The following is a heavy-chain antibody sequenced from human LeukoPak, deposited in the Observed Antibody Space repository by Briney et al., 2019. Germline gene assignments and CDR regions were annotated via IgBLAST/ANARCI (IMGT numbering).Heavy chain of an antibody. CDR1: GGTFSSYA. D-gene: IGHD5-18*01. V-gene: IGHV1-69*05. Sequence: SVKVSCKASGGTFSSYAISWVRQAPGQGLEWMGGIIPIFGTANYAQKFQGRVTITTDESTSTAYMELSSLRSEDTAVYYCARVAYSYGYEEDLYYYYYYMDVWGKGTTVTVS. CDR3: ARVAYSYGYEEDLYYYYYYMDV. J-gene: IGHJ6*03. CDR2: IIPIFGTA.